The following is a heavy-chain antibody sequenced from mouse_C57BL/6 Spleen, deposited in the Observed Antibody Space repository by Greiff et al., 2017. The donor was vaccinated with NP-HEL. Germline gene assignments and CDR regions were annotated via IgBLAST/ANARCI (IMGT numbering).Heavy chain of an antibody. V-gene: IGHV1-52*01. Sequence: QVQLQQPGAELVRPGSSVKLSCKASGYTFTSYWMHWVKQRPIQGLEWIGNIDPSDSETHYNQKFKDKATLTVDKSSSTAYMQLSSLTSEDSAVYDCARVGGSSRRDYFDYWGQGTTLTVSS. CDR3: ARVGGSSRRDYFDY. CDR1: GYTFTSYW. J-gene: IGHJ2*01. CDR2: IDPSDSET. D-gene: IGHD1-1*01.